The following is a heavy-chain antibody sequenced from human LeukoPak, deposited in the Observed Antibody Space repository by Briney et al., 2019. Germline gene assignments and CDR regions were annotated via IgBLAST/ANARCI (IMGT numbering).Heavy chain of an antibody. V-gene: IGHV4-59*01. J-gene: IGHJ5*02. CDR2: IYYSGST. Sequence: KPSETLSLTCTVAGGSISSYYWSWIRQPPGKGLEWIGYIYYSGSTNYNPSLKSRVTISVDTSKNQFSLKLSSVTAADTAVYYCARDDVRGFSWGQGTLVTVSS. CDR1: GGSISSYY. CDR3: ARDDVRGFS.